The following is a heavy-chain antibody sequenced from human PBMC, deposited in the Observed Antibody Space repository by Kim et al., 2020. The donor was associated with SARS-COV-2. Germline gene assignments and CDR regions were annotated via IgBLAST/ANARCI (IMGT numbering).Heavy chain of an antibody. J-gene: IGHJ4*02. CDR1: GLSVIDAW. CDR3: TTMAH. CDR2: IRSKAAGGTI. Sequence: GGSLRLSCAASGLSVIDAWMSWVRQAPGKGLEWVGRIRSKAAGGTIEYGVLVKGRFTVSRDDSKNRVYLEMNSLANEDTGVYYCTTMAHWGQGTLVTVSS. V-gene: IGHV3-15*01.